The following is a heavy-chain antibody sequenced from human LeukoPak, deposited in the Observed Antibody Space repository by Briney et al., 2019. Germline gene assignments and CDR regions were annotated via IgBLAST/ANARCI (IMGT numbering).Heavy chain of an antibody. CDR3: AKDGLWLVRSYYYYYMDV. CDR2: IRYDGSNK. Sequence: GGSLRLSCAASGFTFSSYGMHWVRQAPGKGLEWVAFIRYDGSNKYYADSVKGRFTISRDNSKNTLYLQMNSLRAEDTAVYHCAKDGLWLVRSYYYYYMDVWGKGTTVTVSS. J-gene: IGHJ6*03. D-gene: IGHD6-19*01. V-gene: IGHV3-30*02. CDR1: GFTFSSYG.